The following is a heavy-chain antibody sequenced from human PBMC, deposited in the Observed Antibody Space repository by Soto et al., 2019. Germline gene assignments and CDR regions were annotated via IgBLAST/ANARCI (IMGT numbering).Heavy chain of an antibody. Sequence: GASVKVSCKASGYTFTSYFIHWVRQAPGQGLEWMGIINPSGGSTSYAQRFQGRVTMTRDTSTNTVYMELSSLRSEDTAVYYCARDKEWLLPFFPDYWGQGTLVTV. V-gene: IGHV1-46*01. J-gene: IGHJ4*02. CDR1: GYTFTSYF. D-gene: IGHD3-3*01. CDR3: ARDKEWLLPFFPDY. CDR2: INPSGGST.